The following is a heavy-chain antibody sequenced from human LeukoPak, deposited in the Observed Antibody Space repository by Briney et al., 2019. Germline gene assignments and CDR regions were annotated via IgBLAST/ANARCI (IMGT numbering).Heavy chain of an antibody. CDR1: GGSISGYY. D-gene: IGHD4-11*01. CDR3: ASGADYSNYYFDY. Sequence: SETLSLTCTVSGGSISGYYWTWIRQPPGKGLEWIGYVYSSGSTSYNPSLKSRVTISVDTSRNQFSLRLTSVTAADTAVYYCASGADYSNYYFDYWGQGTLVTVSS. CDR2: VYSSGST. J-gene: IGHJ4*02. V-gene: IGHV4-59*01.